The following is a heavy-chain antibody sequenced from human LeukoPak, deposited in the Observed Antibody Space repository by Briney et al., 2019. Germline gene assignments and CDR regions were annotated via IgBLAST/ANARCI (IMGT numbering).Heavy chain of an antibody. D-gene: IGHD4-17*01. CDR3: ARDCLTQICRYYGDYVYRH. V-gene: IGHV4-61*02. J-gene: IGHJ4*02. CDR2: IHTSGST. Sequence: PSETLSLTCNVSGGSINSGTYYWTWIRQPAGKGLEWIGRIHTSGSTNYDPSLKSRVTISVDASKNQFSLRLASVTAADTAVYYCARDCLTQICRYYGDYVYRHWGQGTLVTVSS. CDR1: GGSINSGTYY.